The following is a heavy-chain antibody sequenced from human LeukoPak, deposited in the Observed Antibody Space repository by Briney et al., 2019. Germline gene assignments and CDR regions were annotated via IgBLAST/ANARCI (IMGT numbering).Heavy chain of an antibody. CDR2: INEDGSDK. CDR1: GFTFSNDG. J-gene: IGHJ5*02. Sequence: PGGSLRLSCAASGFTFSNDGMSWVRQAPGKGLEWVANINEDGSDKYSVDSVKGRFTISRDNAKNSVYLQMNSLRVEDTAVYYCARGWQWLVSWGQGTLVTVSS. CDR3: ARGWQWLVS. V-gene: IGHV3-7*05. D-gene: IGHD6-19*01.